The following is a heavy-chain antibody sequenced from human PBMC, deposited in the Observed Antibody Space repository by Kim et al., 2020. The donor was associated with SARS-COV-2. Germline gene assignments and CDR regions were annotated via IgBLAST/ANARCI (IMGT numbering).Heavy chain of an antibody. D-gene: IGHD2-2*01. J-gene: IGHJ4*01. CDR2: ISGYGDRT. CDR1: EFTLRNYA. CDR3: AKEDLYCSCTTCHHNYF. Sequence: GGSLRLSCAASEFTLRNYAMSWVRQAPGKGLNWVATISGYGDRTYYADSVKGRFTISRDNSHLSLHITDLRVDDSAFYYCAKEDLYCSCTTCHHNYF. V-gene: IGHV3-23*01.